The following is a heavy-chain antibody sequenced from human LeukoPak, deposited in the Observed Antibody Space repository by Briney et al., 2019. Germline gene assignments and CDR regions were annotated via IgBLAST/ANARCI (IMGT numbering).Heavy chain of an antibody. CDR3: ARLSHRGGY. CDR2: IYYSGST. Sequence: PSETLSLTCTVSGGSISSYYWSWIRQPPGKGLEWIGYIYYSGSTNYNPSLKSRVTISVDTSKNQFSLKLSSMTAADTAVYYCARLSHRGGYWGQGTLVTVSS. CDR1: GGSISSYY. V-gene: IGHV4-59*12. J-gene: IGHJ4*02.